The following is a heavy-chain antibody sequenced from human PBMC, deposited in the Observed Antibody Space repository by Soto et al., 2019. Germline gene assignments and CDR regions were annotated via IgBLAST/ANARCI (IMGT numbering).Heavy chain of an antibody. CDR1: GFTFSSYS. D-gene: IGHD6-13*01. V-gene: IGHV3-30*18. CDR3: AKDFIAAAVGYYYMDV. J-gene: IGHJ6*03. CDR2: ISYDGSNK. Sequence: GGSLRLSCAASGFTFSSYSMHWVRQAPGKGLEWVAVISYDGSNKYYADSVKGRFTISRDNSKNTLYLQMNSLRAEDTAVYYCAKDFIAAAVGYYYMDVWGKGTTVTVSS.